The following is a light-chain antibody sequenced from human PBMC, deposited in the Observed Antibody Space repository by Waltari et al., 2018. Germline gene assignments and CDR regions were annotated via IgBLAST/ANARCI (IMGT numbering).Light chain of an antibody. CDR3: QQYDGLVLT. CDR1: QSVTSIS. J-gene: IGKJ4*01. CDR2: GTS. V-gene: IGKV3-20*01. Sequence: EIVLTQSPGTPSLSPGERATLSCRASQSVTSISFSWYQHKPGQAPRLLIYGTSNRATGIPDRFSGSGFGTDFTLTISRLEPEDFAVYYCQQYDGLVLTFGGGTKVEI.